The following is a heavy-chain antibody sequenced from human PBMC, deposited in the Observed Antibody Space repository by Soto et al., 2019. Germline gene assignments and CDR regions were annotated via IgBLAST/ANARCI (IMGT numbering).Heavy chain of an antibody. CDR2: IKEDGGEK. Sequence: EVQLAESGGGLVQHGGSLRLSCAASGFRFSGDWMSWVRQAPGKGLEWVANIKEDGGEKFYVDSVEGRFTISRDNAKNSLYLPMNRLRAEDTAVYYCARDRGNGDGNGWFDCWGQGTLVTVSS. J-gene: IGHJ5*01. CDR1: GFRFSGDW. D-gene: IGHD4-17*01. V-gene: IGHV3-7*01. CDR3: ARDRGNGDGNGWFDC.